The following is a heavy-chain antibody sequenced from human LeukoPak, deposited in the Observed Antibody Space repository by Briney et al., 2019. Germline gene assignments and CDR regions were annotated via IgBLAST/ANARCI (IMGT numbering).Heavy chain of an antibody. CDR2: IYYSGST. V-gene: IGHV4-59*01. CDR3: ARTRGYSYGYWFDP. Sequence: SETLSLTCTVSGGSISSYYWSWIRQPPGKGLEWIGYIYYSGSTNYNPSLKGRVTISVDASKNQFSLKLSSVTAADTAVYYCARTRGYSYGYWFDPWGQGTLVTVSS. D-gene: IGHD5-18*01. J-gene: IGHJ5*02. CDR1: GGSISSYY.